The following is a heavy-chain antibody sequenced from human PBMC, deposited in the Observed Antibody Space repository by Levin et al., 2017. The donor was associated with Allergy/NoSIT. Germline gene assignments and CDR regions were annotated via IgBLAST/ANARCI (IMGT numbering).Heavy chain of an antibody. CDR1: GYTFTGYY. J-gene: IGHJ4*02. Sequence: GASVKVSCKASGYTFTGYYMHWVRQAPGQGLEWMGRINPNSGGTNYAQKFQGRVTMTRDTSISTAYMELSRLRSDDTAVYYCARDIGGYDLDYFDYWGQGTLVTVSS. D-gene: IGHD5-12*01. CDR2: INPNSGGT. V-gene: IGHV1-2*06. CDR3: ARDIGGYDLDYFDY.